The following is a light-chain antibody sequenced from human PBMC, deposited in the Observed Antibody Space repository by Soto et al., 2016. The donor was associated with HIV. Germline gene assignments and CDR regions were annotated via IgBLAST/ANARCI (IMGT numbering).Light chain of an antibody. CDR2: DDS. CDR1: NIGDKS. Sequence: SYVLAQPPSVSVAPGPTARITCGGNNIGDKSVHWYQQRTGRAPVLVVYDDSDRPSGIPERFSGSNSENTATLSINRVEVGDEADYYCQVWDSNSDHPIFGGGTKLTVL. CDR3: QVWDSNSDHPI. J-gene: IGLJ2*01. V-gene: IGLV3-21*02.